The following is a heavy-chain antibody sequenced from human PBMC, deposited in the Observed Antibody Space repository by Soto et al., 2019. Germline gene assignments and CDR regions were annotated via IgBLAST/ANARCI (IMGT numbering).Heavy chain of an antibody. D-gene: IGHD2-15*01. CDR2: ITPIFGTA. CDR1: GGTFSTSS. V-gene: IGHV1-69*13. J-gene: IGHJ4*02. CDR3: ARYSFEGVDLRGYCFDS. Sequence: GASVKVSCKASGGTFSTSSFSWVRQAPGQGLEWMGGITPIFGTAISAQEPPGRLTITADESTRTTYPELSRLGSDDTASYYCARYSFEGVDLRGYCFDSWGQGTQVTVSS.